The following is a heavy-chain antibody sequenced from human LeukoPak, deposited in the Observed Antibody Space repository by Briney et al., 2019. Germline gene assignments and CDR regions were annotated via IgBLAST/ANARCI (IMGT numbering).Heavy chain of an antibody. D-gene: IGHD6-13*01. CDR1: GFTFSGYG. CDR2: ISYDGSNK. J-gene: IGHJ4*02. Sequence: GGSLRLSCAASGFTFSGYGMHWVRQAPGKGLEWVAVISYDGSNKYYADSVKGRFSISRDNAQNSLYLQMNSLRAEDTAVYYCAPIAAAGMPIDYWGQGTLVTVSS. V-gene: IGHV3-30*19. CDR3: APIAAAGMPIDY.